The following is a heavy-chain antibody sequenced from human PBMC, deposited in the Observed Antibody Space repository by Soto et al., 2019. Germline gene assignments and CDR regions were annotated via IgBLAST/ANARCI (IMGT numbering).Heavy chain of an antibody. CDR2: ISAYNGNT. CDR3: VRDKRGQWLVRVFDY. D-gene: IGHD6-19*01. Sequence: ASVKVSCKASGYTFTSYGISWVRQAPGQGLEWMGWISAYNGNTNYAQKLQGRVTMTTDTSTSTAYMELRSLRSDDTAVYYCVRDKRGQWLVRVFDYWGQGTLVTVS. V-gene: IGHV1-18*01. CDR1: GYTFTSYG. J-gene: IGHJ4*02.